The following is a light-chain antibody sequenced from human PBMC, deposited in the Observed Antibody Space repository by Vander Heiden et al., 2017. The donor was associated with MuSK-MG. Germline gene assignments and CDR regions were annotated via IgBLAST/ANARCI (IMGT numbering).Light chain of an antibody. CDR1: QSISSY. CDR3: QQNDSNPRYT. CDR2: AAS. J-gene: IGKJ2*01. Sequence: DIQMTQSPSSLSASVGDRVTLTCRASQSISSYLNWYQQKPGKAPKLLIYAASSLQSWVPSRFSGSGYGTDFTLTNSSRQPEDFATYYCQQNDSNPRYTFGQGTKLEIK. V-gene: IGKV1-39*01.